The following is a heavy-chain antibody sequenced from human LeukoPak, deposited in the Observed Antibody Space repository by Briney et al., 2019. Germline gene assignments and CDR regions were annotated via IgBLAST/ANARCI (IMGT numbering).Heavy chain of an antibody. J-gene: IGHJ4*02. CDR3: ARADTAMFSMSNFDY. Sequence: GGSLRPSCAASGFTFSSYAMHCVRQAPGKWLEWVAVISYDGSNKYYADSVKGLFTISRDNSKNTLYLQMNSLRAEDTAVYYCARADTAMFSMSNFDYWGQGTLVTVSS. V-gene: IGHV3-30-3*01. D-gene: IGHD5-18*01. CDR2: ISYDGSNK. CDR1: GFTFSSYA.